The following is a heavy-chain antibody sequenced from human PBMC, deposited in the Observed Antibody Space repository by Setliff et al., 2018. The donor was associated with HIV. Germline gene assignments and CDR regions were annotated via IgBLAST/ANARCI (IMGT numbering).Heavy chain of an antibody. D-gene: IGHD3-16*01. Sequence: ASVKVSCKASGGSFSSYGISWVRQAPGQGLEWMGGIIPMYRTANYAQKFQGRVTITAGESTSTAYMELSRLRSDDTAVYYCARGALGGDYAGALDFWGQGTPVTVSS. CDR2: IIPMYRTA. V-gene: IGHV1-69*13. CDR3: ARGALGGDYAGALDF. CDR1: GGSFSSYG. J-gene: IGHJ4*01.